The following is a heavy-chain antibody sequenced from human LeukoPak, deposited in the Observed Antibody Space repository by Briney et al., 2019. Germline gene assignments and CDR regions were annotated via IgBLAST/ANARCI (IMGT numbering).Heavy chain of an antibody. CDR3: AREVGATTLSDY. J-gene: IGHJ4*02. CDR2: INHSGST. V-gene: IGHV4-34*01. Sequence: PSETLCLTCAVYGGSFSGYYWSWIRQPPGKGLEWIGEINHSGSTNYNPSLKSRVTISVDTSKNQFSLKLSSVTAADTAVYYCAREVGATTLSDYWGQGTLV. CDR1: GGSFSGYY. D-gene: IGHD1-26*01.